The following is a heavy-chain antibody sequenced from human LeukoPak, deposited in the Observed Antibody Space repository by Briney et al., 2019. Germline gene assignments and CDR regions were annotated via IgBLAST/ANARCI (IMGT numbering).Heavy chain of an antibody. CDR3: ARGQLWFSY. Sequence: GGSLRLSCAAPGFTVSSNYMSWVRQAPGKGLEWVSVIYSGGSTYYADSVKGRFTISRDNSKNTLYLQMDSLRAEDTAVYYCARGQLWFSYWGQGALVTVSS. J-gene: IGHJ4*02. CDR1: GFTVSSNY. CDR2: IYSGGST. V-gene: IGHV3-53*01. D-gene: IGHD5-18*01.